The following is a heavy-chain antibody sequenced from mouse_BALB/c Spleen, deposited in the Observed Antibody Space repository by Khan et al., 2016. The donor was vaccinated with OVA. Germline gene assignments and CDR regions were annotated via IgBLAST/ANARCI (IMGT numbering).Heavy chain of an antibody. J-gene: IGHJ2*01. D-gene: IGHD1-3*01. CDR2: TLAGGST. CDR1: GFSLTSYG. CDR3: GRLEDI. V-gene: IGHV2-9*02. Sequence: VQLQESGPGLVAPSQSLSITCTVSGFSLTSYGVYWVRQPPGKGLEWLGVTLAGGSTTYNSAFMSRLSISKDNSYSQAFLKENSLQADDAAMYYCGRLEDIWGQGTTLTVSS.